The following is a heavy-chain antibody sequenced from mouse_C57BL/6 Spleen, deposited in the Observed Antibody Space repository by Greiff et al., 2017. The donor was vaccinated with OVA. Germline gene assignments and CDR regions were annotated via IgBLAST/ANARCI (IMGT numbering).Heavy chain of an antibody. CDR3: ARLGPCYAMDY. J-gene: IGHJ4*01. D-gene: IGHD4-1*01. V-gene: IGHV1-69*01. CDR1: GYTFTSYW. Sequence: QVQLKQPGAELVMPGASVKLSCKASGYTFTSYWMHWVKQRPGQGLEWIGEIDPSDSYTNYNQKFKGKSTLTVDKSSSTAYMQLSSLTSEDSAVYYCARLGPCYAMDYWGQGTSVTVSS. CDR2: IDPSDSYT.